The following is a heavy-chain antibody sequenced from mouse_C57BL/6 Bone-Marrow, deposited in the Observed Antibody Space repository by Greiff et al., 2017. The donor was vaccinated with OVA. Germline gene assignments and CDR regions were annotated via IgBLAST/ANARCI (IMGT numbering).Heavy chain of an antibody. J-gene: IGHJ3*01. D-gene: IGHD1-1*01. CDR1: GYTFTDYE. CDR2: IDPETGGT. V-gene: IGHV1-15*01. Sequence: QVQLKQSGAELVRPGASVTLSCKASGYTFTDYEMHWVKQTPVHGLEWIGAIDPETGGTAYNQKFKGKAILTADKSSSTAYMELRSLTSEDSAVYYCTNYYGSSWGQGTLVTGSA. CDR3: TNYYGSS.